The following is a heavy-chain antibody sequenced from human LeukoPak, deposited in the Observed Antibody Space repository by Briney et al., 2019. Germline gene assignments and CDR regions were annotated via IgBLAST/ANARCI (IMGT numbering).Heavy chain of an antibody. CDR3: ARGNRAFDI. CDR1: GDSVSINSAA. Sequence: SQTLSLTCAISGDSVSINSAAWNSIRQSPSRGLEWLGRTHYRSKWYNDYAVSVKSRITINPDTSKNQFSLQLNSVTPEAAAVYYCARGNRAFDIWGQGTMVTVSS. J-gene: IGHJ3*02. V-gene: IGHV6-1*01. CDR2: THYRSKWYN.